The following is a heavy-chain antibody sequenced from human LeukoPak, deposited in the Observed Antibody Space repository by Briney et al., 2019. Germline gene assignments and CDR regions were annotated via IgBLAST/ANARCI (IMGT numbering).Heavy chain of an antibody. CDR2: IYTSGST. Sequence: TSETLSLTCNVSGDSINGYYWSWIRQPAGKGLEWIGRIYTSGSTNYNPSLKSRVTMSVDTSKNQFSLKLSSVTAADTAVYYCARGGYGDHEWDYFDYWGQGTLVTVSS. CDR1: GDSINGYY. D-gene: IGHD4-17*01. J-gene: IGHJ4*02. V-gene: IGHV4-4*07. CDR3: ARGGYGDHEWDYFDY.